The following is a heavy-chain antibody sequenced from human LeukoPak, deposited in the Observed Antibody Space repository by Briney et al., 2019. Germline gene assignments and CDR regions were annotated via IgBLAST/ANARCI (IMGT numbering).Heavy chain of an antibody. CDR2: IYYSGST. Sequence: PSETLSLTCTVSGGSISSYYWSWIRQPPGKGLEWIGYIYYSGSTNYNPSLKSRVTISVDTSKNQFSLKLSSVTAADTAVYYCARLTGYYDSTPESWYFDLWGRGTLVTVSS. D-gene: IGHD3-22*01. CDR3: ARLTGYYDSTPESWYFDL. V-gene: IGHV4-59*01. CDR1: GGSISSYY. J-gene: IGHJ2*01.